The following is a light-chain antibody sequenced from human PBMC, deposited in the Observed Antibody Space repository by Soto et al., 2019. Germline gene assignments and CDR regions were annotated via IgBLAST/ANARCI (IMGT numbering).Light chain of an antibody. CDR3: QQANTFALT. CDR2: SAS. CDR1: QGINKW. Sequence: DIQMTQSPSSVSASVGDRVTSTCRASQGINKWLAWYQQKPGTAPKLLIYSASSLQSGVPSRFSGSGSGTDFTLTISSLQPEDFETYYCQQANTFALTFGGGTKVDIK. V-gene: IGKV1-12*01. J-gene: IGKJ4*01.